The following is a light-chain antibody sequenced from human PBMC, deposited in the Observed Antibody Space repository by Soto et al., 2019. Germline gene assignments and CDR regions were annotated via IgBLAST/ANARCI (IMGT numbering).Light chain of an antibody. V-gene: IGLV4-69*01. CDR3: QTWGTGIRV. J-gene: IGLJ2*01. CDR1: SGHSSYA. CDR2: LNSDGSH. Sequence: QPVLTQSPSASASLGASVKLTCTLSSGHSSYAIAWHQKKPEKGPRYLMKLNSDGSHSKGDGIPDRVSGSSSGAERYLTISGLQSEDEADYYCQTWGTGIRVFGGGTKVTVL.